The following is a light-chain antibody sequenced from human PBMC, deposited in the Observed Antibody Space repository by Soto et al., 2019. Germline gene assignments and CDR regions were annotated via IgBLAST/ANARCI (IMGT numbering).Light chain of an antibody. CDR3: SSYSGSSFVL. CDR1: TSDVGGYNY. CDR2: DVS. Sequence: QSALTQPASVSGSPGQSITISCTGTTSDVGGYNYVSWYQQHPGKAPKLMIYDVSNWPSGIPSRFSGSKSVNTASLTISGLQAEDEADYYCSSYSGSSFVLFGGGTKVTVL. V-gene: IGLV2-14*01. J-gene: IGLJ2*01.